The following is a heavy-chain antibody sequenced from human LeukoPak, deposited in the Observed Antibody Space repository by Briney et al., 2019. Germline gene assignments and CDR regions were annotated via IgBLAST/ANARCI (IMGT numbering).Heavy chain of an antibody. Sequence: GGSLRLSCAASGFTFSSYAMSWVRHAAGKGLEWVSTISDSGGTTYYADSVKGRFTISRDNSKNTLYLQMDSLRAEDTAVYYCAESGGYSSGWYYYFDYWGQGTLVTVSS. V-gene: IGHV3-23*01. CDR3: AESGGYSSGWYYYFDY. CDR1: GFTFSSYA. CDR2: ISDSGGTT. D-gene: IGHD6-13*01. J-gene: IGHJ4*02.